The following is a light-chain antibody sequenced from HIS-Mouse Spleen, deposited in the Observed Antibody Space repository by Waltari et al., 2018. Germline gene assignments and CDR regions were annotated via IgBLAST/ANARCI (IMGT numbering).Light chain of an antibody. Sequence: SYELTQPPSVSVSPGQTARITCSGDALPKKYAYWYQQKSGQAPVLVIYEDSKRPSGIPVRCSGSSSGTMATVTISGAQVEDEADYYCYSTDSSGNHRVFGGGTKLTVL. CDR2: EDS. CDR1: ALPKKY. J-gene: IGLJ2*01. V-gene: IGLV3-10*01. CDR3: YSTDSSGNHRV.